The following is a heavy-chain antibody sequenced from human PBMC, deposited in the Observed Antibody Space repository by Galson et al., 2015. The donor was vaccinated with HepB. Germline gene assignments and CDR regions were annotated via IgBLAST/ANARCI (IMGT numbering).Heavy chain of an antibody. CDR1: GFTFSSYG. V-gene: IGHV3-30*18. Sequence: SLRLSCAASGFTFSSYGMHWVRQAPGKGLEWVVVISYDGSNKYYADSVKGRFTISRDNSKNTLYLQMNSLRAEDTAVYYCAKDMRNGYSSSWYEPIRMSGLDYWGQGTLVTVSS. CDR3: AKDMRNGYSSSWYEPIRMSGLDY. J-gene: IGHJ4*02. CDR2: ISYDGSNK. D-gene: IGHD6-13*01.